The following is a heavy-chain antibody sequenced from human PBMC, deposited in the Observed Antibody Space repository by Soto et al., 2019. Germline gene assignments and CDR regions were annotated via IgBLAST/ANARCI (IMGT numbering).Heavy chain of an antibody. CDR1: GFDFSSDV. Sequence: PGGSLRLSCAASGFDFSSDVVNWVRQAPGKGLEWVASIFGSGRTTYYADSVKGRFNISRDNSKNTLYLQLNSLRVEDTALYYCAKSQSGSFFAAFDLWGQGTMVTVSS. CDR2: IFGSGRTT. J-gene: IGHJ3*01. V-gene: IGHV3-23*01. D-gene: IGHD1-26*01. CDR3: AKSQSGSFFAAFDL.